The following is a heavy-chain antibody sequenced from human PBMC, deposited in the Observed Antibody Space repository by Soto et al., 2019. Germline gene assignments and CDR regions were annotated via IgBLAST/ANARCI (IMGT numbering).Heavy chain of an antibody. D-gene: IGHD5-12*01. Sequence: QVQLQVSAPGLVKPSETLSLTCTVSGDSISAYSWSWVRQPPGKDLEWIGNIHYNGNTKYNPSLKSRVTMSVDTSKNQFSLKLISVTAADTAKYFCAREGNLGRWLQPLDFWGQGTLVTVSS. CDR3: AREGNLGRWLQPLDF. CDR2: IHYNGNT. CDR1: GDSISAYS. J-gene: IGHJ4*02. V-gene: IGHV4-59*01.